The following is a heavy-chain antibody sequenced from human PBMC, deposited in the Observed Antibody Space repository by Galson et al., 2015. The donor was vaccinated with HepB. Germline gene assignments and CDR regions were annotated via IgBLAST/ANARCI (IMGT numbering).Heavy chain of an antibody. D-gene: IGHD2-2*01. CDR2: IYYSGST. Sequence: ETLSLTCTVSGGSISSYYWSWIRQPPGKGLEWIGYIYYSGSTNYNPSLKSRVTISVDTSKNQFSLKLSSVTAADTAVYYCARKIDCSSTSCADAFDIWGQGTMVTVSS. V-gene: IGHV4-59*01. CDR3: ARKIDCSSTSCADAFDI. CDR1: GGSISSYY. J-gene: IGHJ3*02.